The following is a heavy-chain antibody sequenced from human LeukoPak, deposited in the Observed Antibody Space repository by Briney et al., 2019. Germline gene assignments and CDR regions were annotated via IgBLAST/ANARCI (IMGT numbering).Heavy chain of an antibody. J-gene: IGHJ4*02. CDR3: ARTQYYYDSSGYYFFDY. D-gene: IGHD3-22*01. V-gene: IGHV2-70*04. CDR1: GFSLSTSGMR. Sequence: SGPALVKPTQTLTLTCTFSGFSLSTSGMRVSWIRQPPGKALEWLARIDWDDDKFYSTSLKTRLTISKETSKNQVVLTMTNMDPVDTATYYCARTQYYYDSSGYYFFDYWGQGTLVTVSS. CDR2: IDWDDDK.